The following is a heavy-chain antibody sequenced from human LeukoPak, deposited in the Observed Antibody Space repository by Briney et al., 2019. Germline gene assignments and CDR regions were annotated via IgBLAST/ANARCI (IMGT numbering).Heavy chain of an antibody. J-gene: IGHJ2*01. CDR1: GGSISSYY. CDR2: IYYSGST. V-gene: IGHV4-59*08. Sequence: SETLSLTCTVSGGSISSYYWSWIRQPPGKGLEWIGYIYYSGSTNYNPSLKSRVTISVDTSKNQFSLKLSSVTAADTAVYYCASTVVRGPWYFDLWGRGTLVTVSS. D-gene: IGHD4-23*01. CDR3: ASTVVRGPWYFDL.